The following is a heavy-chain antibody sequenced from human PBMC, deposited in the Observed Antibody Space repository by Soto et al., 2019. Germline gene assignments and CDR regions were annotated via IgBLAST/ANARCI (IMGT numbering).Heavy chain of an antibody. D-gene: IGHD4-17*01. V-gene: IGHV3-23*01. Sequence: EVQLLESGGGLVQPGGSLRLSCAASGFTFSSYGRSWVRQAPGKGLEWVSGISGGGGSTYYADSVKGRFTISRDNSKSSLYLQVNSQGAEDTAVYYCATGTTTVTHIDEGSDYWGQGTLVTVSS. CDR1: GFTFSSYG. CDR2: ISGGGGST. J-gene: IGHJ4*02. CDR3: ATGTTTVTHIDEGSDY.